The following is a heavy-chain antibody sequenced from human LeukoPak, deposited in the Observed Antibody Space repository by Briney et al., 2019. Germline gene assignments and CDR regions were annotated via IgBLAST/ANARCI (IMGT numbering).Heavy chain of an antibody. CDR2: VYFSGST. CDR3: VRGGSWFDP. J-gene: IGHJ5*02. V-gene: IGHV4-59*01. D-gene: IGHD3-16*01. CDR1: GGSISSYY. Sequence: SETLSLTCTVSGGSISSYYWSWIRQPPGKALEWVGYVYFSGSTNYNPSLKSRVTISLDTSKNQFSLKLSSVTAADTAVYYCVRGGSWFDPWGQGTLVTVSS.